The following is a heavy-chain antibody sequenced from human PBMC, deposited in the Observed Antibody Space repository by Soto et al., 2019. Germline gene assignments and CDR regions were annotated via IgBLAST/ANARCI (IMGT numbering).Heavy chain of an antibody. CDR3: VRVPGSGTYYDNRIANDAFDI. CDR1: GFTFSNYG. J-gene: IGHJ3*02. Sequence: VGSLRLSCAASGFTFSNYGVHWVRQAPGKGLEWVAVIWYDGSSEYYTESVKGRFTISRDNSKNTLYLQMNSLRAEDTAVYYCVRVPGSGTYYDNRIANDAFDIWGQGTMVTVSS. D-gene: IGHD3-10*01. CDR2: IWYDGSSE. V-gene: IGHV3-33*01.